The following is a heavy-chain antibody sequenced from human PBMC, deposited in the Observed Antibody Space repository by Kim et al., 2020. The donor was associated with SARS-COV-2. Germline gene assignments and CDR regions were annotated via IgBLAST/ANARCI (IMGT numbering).Heavy chain of an antibody. Sequence: SETLSLTCTVSGGSISSGGYYWSWIRPRPGQGLEWVRYIYYSGSTYYNPSLKSRVTISVDTSKNQFSLKLSAVTAAATAVYYCARNIGITMIVVVTGWFDPWGQGTLVTVSS. V-gene: IGHV4-31*03. J-gene: IGHJ5*02. D-gene: IGHD3-22*01. CDR3: ARNIGITMIVVVTGWFDP. CDR1: GGSISSGGYY. CDR2: IYYSGST.